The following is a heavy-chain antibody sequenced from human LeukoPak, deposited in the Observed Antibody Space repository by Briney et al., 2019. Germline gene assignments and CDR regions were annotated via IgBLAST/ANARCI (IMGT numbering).Heavy chain of an antibody. CDR1: GFTFSSYG. V-gene: IGHV3-33*08. CDR3: ARDGAPYYYGSGSFYLFDY. J-gene: IGHJ4*02. Sequence: GRSLRLSCAASGFTFSSYGMHWVRQAPGKGLEWVAIIWFDGSNKYYADSVKGRFTISRDNSKNTLYLQMNSLRAEDTAVYYCARDGAPYYYGSGSFYLFDYWGQGTLVTVSS. D-gene: IGHD3-10*01. CDR2: IWFDGSNK.